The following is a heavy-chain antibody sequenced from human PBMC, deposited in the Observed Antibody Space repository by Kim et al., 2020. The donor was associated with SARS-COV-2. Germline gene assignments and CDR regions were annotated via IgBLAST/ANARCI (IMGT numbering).Heavy chain of an antibody. D-gene: IGHD4-17*01. CDR1: GSTFSQYA. V-gene: IGHV3-30*03. CDR3: ARPLYFYGDYARGIGS. Sequence: GGSPRLSCVASGSTFSQYAMHWVRQAPGRGLEWIAFISFDGNTQFYADSVKGRFTISRDNSEHTLFLQVNGLRREDTAVYYCARPLYFYGDYARGIGSWGRGTRVAVP. CDR2: ISFDGNTQ. J-gene: IGHJ5*01.